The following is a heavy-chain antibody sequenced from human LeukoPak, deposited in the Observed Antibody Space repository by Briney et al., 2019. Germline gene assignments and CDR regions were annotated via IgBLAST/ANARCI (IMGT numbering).Heavy chain of an antibody. Sequence: ASVKVSCKASGYTFTGDYMHWVRQAPGQGLEWMGWINPNTGDTHYTQNFQGRVTMTRDTSISTAYMDLSRLRSDDTAVYYCARGRTKRIIDFWGQGTLVTVSS. J-gene: IGHJ4*02. CDR1: GYTFTGDY. CDR2: INPNTGDT. CDR3: ARGRTKRIIDF. V-gene: IGHV1-2*02. D-gene: IGHD1-14*01.